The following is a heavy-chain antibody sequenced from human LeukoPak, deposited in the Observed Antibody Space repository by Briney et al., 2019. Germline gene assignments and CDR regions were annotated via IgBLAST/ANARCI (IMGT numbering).Heavy chain of an antibody. V-gene: IGHV4-4*02. D-gene: IGHD3-10*01. CDR1: GGSISSRNW. CDR3: ASHYYGSGFD. Sequence: PSGTLSLTCDVSGGSISSRNWWNWVRQPPGKGLEWGGEIYHSGSTNYNPSLKSRVTISVDKSKNQFSLKLSSVTAADTAVYYCASHYYGSGFDWGQGTRVTVSS. J-gene: IGHJ4*02. CDR2: IYHSGST.